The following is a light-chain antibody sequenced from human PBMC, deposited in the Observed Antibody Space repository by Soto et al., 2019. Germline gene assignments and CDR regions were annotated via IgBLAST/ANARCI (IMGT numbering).Light chain of an antibody. CDR3: LQNYSTPYT. CDR2: LAS. V-gene: IGKV1-39*01. CDR1: QNVATY. Sequence: DIQMTQSPSSLSASIGDRVTISCRASQNVATYLNWYQQKPGKAPKLLIYLASTLQSGVPSRFNRSGSGTRFTPTLSRLQPENVAAYFLLQNYSTPYTFGRGTKLEIK. J-gene: IGKJ2*01.